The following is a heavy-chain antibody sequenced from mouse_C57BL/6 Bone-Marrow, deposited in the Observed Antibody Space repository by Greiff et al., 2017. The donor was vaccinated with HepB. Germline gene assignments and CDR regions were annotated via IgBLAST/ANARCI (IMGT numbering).Heavy chain of an antibody. CDR1: GYTFTDYY. Sequence: VQVVESGAELVRPGASVKLSCKASGYTFTDYYINWVKQRPGQGLEWIARIYPGSGNTYYNEKFKGKATLTAEKSSSTAYMQLSSLTSEDSAVYFCARGDTTVVAPYAMDYWGQGTSVTVSS. D-gene: IGHD1-1*01. CDR3: ARGDTTVVAPYAMDY. CDR2: IYPGSGNT. V-gene: IGHV1-76*01. J-gene: IGHJ4*01.